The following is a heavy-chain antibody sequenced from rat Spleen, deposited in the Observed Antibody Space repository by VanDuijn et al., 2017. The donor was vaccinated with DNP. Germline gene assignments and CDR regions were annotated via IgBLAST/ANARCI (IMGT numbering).Heavy chain of an antibody. CDR1: GLTFSDYY. Sequence: EVLLVESGGGLVQPGRSLKLSCAASGLTFSDYYMAWVRQAPTKGLEWVATISYDGSSTYYRDSVKGRFTISRDNAKSTLYLKMDSLRSEDTATYYCARQKAARSYYFDYWGQGVMVTVSS. CDR3: ARQKAARSYYFDY. V-gene: IGHV5-29*01. J-gene: IGHJ2*01. D-gene: IGHD1-2*01. CDR2: ISYDGSST.